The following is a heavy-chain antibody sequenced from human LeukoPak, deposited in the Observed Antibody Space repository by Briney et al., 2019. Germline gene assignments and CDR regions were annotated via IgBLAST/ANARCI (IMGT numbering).Heavy chain of an antibody. J-gene: IGHJ4*02. Sequence: ASVKVSCKASGGTFSSYAISWVRQAPGQGLEWMGRIIPILGIANYAQKFQGRVTITADKSTSTAYMELSSLRSEDTAVYYCARDSPPGVADRCYFDYWGQGTLVTVSS. V-gene: IGHV1-69*04. D-gene: IGHD2-15*01. CDR1: GGTFSSYA. CDR3: ARDSPPGVADRCYFDY. CDR2: IIPILGIA.